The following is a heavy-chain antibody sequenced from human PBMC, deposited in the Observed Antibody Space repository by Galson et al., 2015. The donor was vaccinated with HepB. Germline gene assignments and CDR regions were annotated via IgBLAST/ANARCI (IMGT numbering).Heavy chain of an antibody. J-gene: IGHJ6*03. Sequence: SVKVSCKASGYTFTSYAMNWVRQAPGQGLEWMGWINTNTGNPTYAQGFTGRFVFSLDTSVSTAYLQISSLKAEDTAVYYCARVVEQWLVYYYYYYMDVWGKGTTVTVSS. CDR2: INTNTGNP. CDR1: GYTFTSYA. CDR3: ARVVEQWLVYYYYYYMDV. V-gene: IGHV7-4-1*02. D-gene: IGHD6-19*01.